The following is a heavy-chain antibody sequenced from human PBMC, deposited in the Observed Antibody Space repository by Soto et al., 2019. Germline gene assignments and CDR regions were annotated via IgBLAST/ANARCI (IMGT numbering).Heavy chain of an antibody. CDR3: ARREIRDTDAFDI. J-gene: IGHJ3*02. CDR2: IYYSGST. V-gene: IGHV4-31*03. CDR1: GGSISSGGYY. Sequence: QVQLQESGPGLVKPSQTLSLTCTVSGGSISSGGYYWSWIRQHPGKGLEWIGFIYYSGSTYYNPSLKSRVTISVDTSKNQFSLKLSSVTAADTAVYYCARREIRDTDAFDIWGQGTMVTVSS. D-gene: IGHD5-18*01.